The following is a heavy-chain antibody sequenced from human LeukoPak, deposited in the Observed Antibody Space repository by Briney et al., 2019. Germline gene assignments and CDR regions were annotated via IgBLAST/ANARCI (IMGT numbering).Heavy chain of an antibody. D-gene: IGHD2-2*01. J-gene: IGHJ5*02. V-gene: IGHV1-2*02. CDR1: GYTFTGYY. CDR2: INPNSGGT. Sequence: GASVKVSCKASGYTFTGYYMHWVRQAPGQGFEWMGWINPNSGGTNYAQKFQGRVTMTRDTSISTAYMELSRLRSDDTAVYYCARGRYCSSTSCYAGGGVDWFDPWGQGTLVTVSS. CDR3: ARGRYCSSTSCYAGGGVDWFDP.